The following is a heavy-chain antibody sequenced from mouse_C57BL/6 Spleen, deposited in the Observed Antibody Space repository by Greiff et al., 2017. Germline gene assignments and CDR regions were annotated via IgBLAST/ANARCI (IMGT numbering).Heavy chain of an antibody. CDR2: ISDGGSYT. V-gene: IGHV5-4*01. J-gene: IGHJ2*01. CDR3: AREANWTFDY. D-gene: IGHD4-1*01. CDR1: GFTFSSYA. Sequence: EVHLVESGGGLVKPGGSLKLSCAASGFTFSSYAMSWVRQTPEQRLEWVATISDGGSYTYYPDNVKGRFTISRDNAKNNLYLQMSHLKSEDTAMYYCAREANWTFDYWGQGTTLTVSS.